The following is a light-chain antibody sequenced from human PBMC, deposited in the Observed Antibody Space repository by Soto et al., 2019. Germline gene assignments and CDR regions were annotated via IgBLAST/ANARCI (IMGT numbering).Light chain of an antibody. CDR3: HHYGGSTWT. CDR1: QSVSSGH. J-gene: IGKJ1*01. Sequence: DIVLTQSPGTLSLSPGEIASLSFRASQSVSSGHLAWYQQKPGQAPRLLIYGASSRATGIPDRFSDSGSGTDFTLTISRLEPEDFGLYYCHHYGGSTWTFGQGTKVDIK. CDR2: GAS. V-gene: IGKV3-20*01.